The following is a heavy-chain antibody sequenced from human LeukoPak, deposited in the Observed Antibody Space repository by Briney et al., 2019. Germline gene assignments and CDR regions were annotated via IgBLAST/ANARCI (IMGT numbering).Heavy chain of an antibody. CDR1: GFTFSRYG. D-gene: IGHD3-10*01. J-gene: IGHJ6*03. CDR2: IWHDGSYE. CDR3: AREPVLLWFGAYYYYIDV. V-gene: IGHV3-33*01. Sequence: PGGSLRLSCAASGFTFSRYGMHWVRQAPGKGLEWVAVIWHDGSYEYYADSVKGRFTISRDNAKNSLDLQMNSLRAEDTALYYCAREPVLLWFGAYYYYIDVWGKGTTVTVSS.